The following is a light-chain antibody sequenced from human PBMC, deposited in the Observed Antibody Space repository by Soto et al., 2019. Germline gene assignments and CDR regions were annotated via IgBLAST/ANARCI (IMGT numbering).Light chain of an antibody. CDR2: GAS. CDR3: QQYCSSSWT. CDR1: QSVSSSY. Sequence: EIVLTQSPGPLSLSPGERATLSCRASQSVSSSYLAWYQHKPGQAPRLLIYGASRRATGIPDRFSGSGSGTAFTLTISRLEPEDFAVYDCQQYCSSSWTFGQGTKVDVK. V-gene: IGKV3-20*01. J-gene: IGKJ1*01.